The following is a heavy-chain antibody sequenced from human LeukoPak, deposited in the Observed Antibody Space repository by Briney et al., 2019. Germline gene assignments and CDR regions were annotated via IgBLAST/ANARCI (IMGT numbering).Heavy chain of an antibody. CDR1: GDSVSSNSAA. CDR2: TYYRSKWYN. Sequence: SQTLSLTCALSGDSVSSNSAAWNWLRQPPSRGLEWLGSTYYRSKWYNDYAVSVKSRITINPDTSKNQFSLQLNSVTPEDTAVYYCARDVEMATIRLDYWGQGTLVTVSS. CDR3: ARDVEMATIRLDY. D-gene: IGHD5-24*01. V-gene: IGHV6-1*01. J-gene: IGHJ4*02.